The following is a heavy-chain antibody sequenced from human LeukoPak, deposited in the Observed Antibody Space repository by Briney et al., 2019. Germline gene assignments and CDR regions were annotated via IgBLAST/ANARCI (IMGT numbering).Heavy chain of an antibody. CDR3: ARLEVEMATVYFDY. V-gene: IGHV5-51*01. Sequence: GESLQISCKGSGYSFTSYWIGWLRQMPGKGLEWMGIIYPGDSDIRYSPSFQGQVTISADKSISTAYLQWSSLKASDTAMYYCARLEVEMATVYFDYWGQGILVTVSS. CDR2: IYPGDSDI. D-gene: IGHD5-24*01. J-gene: IGHJ4*02. CDR1: GYSFTSYW.